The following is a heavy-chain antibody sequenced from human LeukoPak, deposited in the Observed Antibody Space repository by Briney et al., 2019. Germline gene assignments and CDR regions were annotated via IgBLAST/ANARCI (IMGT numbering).Heavy chain of an antibody. Sequence: PSETLSLTCTVSGGSISSGGYYWSWIRQHPGKGLEWIGYIYYSGSTYYNPSLKSRVTISVDTSKNQFSLKLSSVTAADTVVYYCARGGRNPLGYWGQGTLVTVSS. CDR1: GGSISSGGYY. V-gene: IGHV4-31*03. CDR3: ARGGRNPLGY. J-gene: IGHJ4*02. D-gene: IGHD1-14*01. CDR2: IYYSGST.